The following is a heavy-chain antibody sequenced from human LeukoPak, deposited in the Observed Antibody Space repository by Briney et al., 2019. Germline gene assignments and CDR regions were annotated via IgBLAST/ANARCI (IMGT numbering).Heavy chain of an antibody. J-gene: IGHJ4*02. V-gene: IGHV1-69*04. CDR3: ARERGYYDSSGCTIDY. CDR2: IIPILGIA. CDR1: GGTFSSYA. D-gene: IGHD3-22*01. Sequence: GASVKVSCKASGGTFSSYAISWVRQAPGQGLEWMGRIIPILGIANYAQKFQGRVTITADKSTSTAYMELSSLRSEDTAVYYCARERGYYDSSGCTIDYWGQGTLVTVSS.